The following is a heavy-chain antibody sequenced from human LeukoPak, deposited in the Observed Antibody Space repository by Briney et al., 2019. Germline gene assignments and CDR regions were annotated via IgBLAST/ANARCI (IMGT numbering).Heavy chain of an antibody. D-gene: IGHD6-19*01. CDR1: GGSISSSSYY. Sequence: SETLSLTCTVSGGSISSSSYYWGWSRQPPGKGLEWIGSIYYSGSTYYNPSLKSRVTISVDTSKNQFSLKLSSVTAADTAVYYCARIGYSSGWYDGDAANWFDPWGQGTLVTVSS. CDR2: IYYSGST. CDR3: ARIGYSSGWYDGDAANWFDP. J-gene: IGHJ5*02. V-gene: IGHV4-39*01.